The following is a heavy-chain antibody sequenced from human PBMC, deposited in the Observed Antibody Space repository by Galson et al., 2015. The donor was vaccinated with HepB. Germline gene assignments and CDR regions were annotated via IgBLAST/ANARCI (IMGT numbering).Heavy chain of an antibody. CDR2: ISNNLSTM. CDR3: ARGSYCSGGDCSDY. Sequence: SLRLSCAASGFTFSSYGMNWVRQAPGKGLEWVSYISNNLSTMYYADSVKGRFTISRDNAQNSLYLQMNSLRAEDTAVYYCARGSYCSGGDCSDYWGQGTLVTVSS. V-gene: IGHV3-48*01. J-gene: IGHJ4*02. CDR1: GFTFSSYG. D-gene: IGHD2-15*01.